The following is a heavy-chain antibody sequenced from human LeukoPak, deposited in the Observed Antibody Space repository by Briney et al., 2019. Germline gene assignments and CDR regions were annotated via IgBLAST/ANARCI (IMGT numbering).Heavy chain of an antibody. CDR3: ARRSSGWTRYYYYYYMDV. CDR1: GYSFTSYW. J-gene: IGHJ6*03. D-gene: IGHD6-19*01. CDR2: IYPGDSDT. Sequence: HGESLKISCKGSGYSFTSYWIGWVRQMPGKGLEWMGIIYPGDSDTRYSPSFQGQVTISADKSISTAYLQWSSLKASDTAMYYCARRSSGWTRYYYYYYMDVWGKGTTVTVSS. V-gene: IGHV5-51*01.